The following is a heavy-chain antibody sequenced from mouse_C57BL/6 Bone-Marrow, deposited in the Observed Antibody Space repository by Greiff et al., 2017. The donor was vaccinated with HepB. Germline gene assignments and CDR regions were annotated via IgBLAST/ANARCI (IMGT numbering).Heavy chain of an antibody. J-gene: IGHJ3*01. Sequence: VQLQQPGAELVRPGSSVKLSCKASGYTFTSYWMHWVKQRPIQGLEWIGNIDPSDSETHYNQKFKDKATLTVDKSSSTAYMQLSSLTSEDSAVYYCARGHYGSSYTAFFAYWGQGTLVTVSA. V-gene: IGHV1-52*01. D-gene: IGHD1-1*01. CDR1: GYTFTSYW. CDR3: ARGHYGSSYTAFFAY. CDR2: IDPSDSET.